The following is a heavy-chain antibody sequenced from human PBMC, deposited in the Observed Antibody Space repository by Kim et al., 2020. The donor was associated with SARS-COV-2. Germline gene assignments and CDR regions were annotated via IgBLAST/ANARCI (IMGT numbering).Heavy chain of an antibody. CDR1: GGSISTSY. Sequence: SETLSLTCNVSGGSISTSYWTWIRQPPGKGLEWIGYIYQTGITDYNPSLKSRLTISVDTSKSHFSLQLSSVTAADSAVYYCARPPVRVTFDPWGQGTLVIVSS. D-gene: IGHD3-16*02. CDR2: IYQTGIT. J-gene: IGHJ5*02. CDR3: ARPPVRVTFDP. V-gene: IGHV4-59*01.